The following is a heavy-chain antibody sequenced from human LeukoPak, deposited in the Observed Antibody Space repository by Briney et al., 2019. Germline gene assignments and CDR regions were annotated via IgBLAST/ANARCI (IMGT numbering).Heavy chain of an antibody. J-gene: IGHJ4*02. CDR1: GGSVSSGDYY. CDR2: IYTSGST. V-gene: IGHV4-61*02. CDR3: ARGGELLNY. Sequence: SETLSLTWTVSGGSVSSGDYYWTWIRQPAGKGLEWIGRIYTSGSTSYSPSLKSRVTISLDTSKNQFSLRLSSVTAADTAVYYCARGGELLNYLGQGTLVTVSS. D-gene: IGHD1-7*01.